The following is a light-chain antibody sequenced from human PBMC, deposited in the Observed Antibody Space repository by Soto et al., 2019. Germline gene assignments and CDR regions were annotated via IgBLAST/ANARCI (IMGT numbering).Light chain of an antibody. CDR3: CSYAGSYTYV. J-gene: IGLJ1*01. CDR1: GSDVGGYNY. CDR2: DVT. Sequence: SALTQPRSVSGSPGQSVAISCTGTGSDVGGYNYVSWYQQYPDKAPKVIIYDVTKRPAGVPDRFSGSKSGNTASLTISGLQTDDEADYYCCSYAGSYTYVFGTGTKVTVL. V-gene: IGLV2-11*01.